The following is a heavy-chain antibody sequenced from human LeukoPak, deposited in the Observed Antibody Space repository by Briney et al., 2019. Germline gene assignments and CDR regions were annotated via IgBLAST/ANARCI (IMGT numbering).Heavy chain of an antibody. Sequence: PSETLSLTCAVYGGSFSGYYWSWIRQPPGKVLEWIGEINHSGSTNYNTSLKSRVTISVDTSKNQFSLKMSSVTAADTAVYYCARGPSMVRGVIIGPNWFDPWGQGTLVTVSS. J-gene: IGHJ5*02. CDR3: ARGPSMVRGVIIGPNWFDP. V-gene: IGHV4-34*01. D-gene: IGHD3-10*01. CDR2: INHSGST. CDR1: GGSFSGYY.